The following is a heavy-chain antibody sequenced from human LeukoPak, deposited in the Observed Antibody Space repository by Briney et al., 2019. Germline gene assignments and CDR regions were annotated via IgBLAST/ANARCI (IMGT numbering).Heavy chain of an antibody. V-gene: IGHV1-18*04. Sequence: EASVKVSCKASGYTFSDYGVTWVRQAPRHGLEWMGWISGYTGTTNYAQKLQGRVTMTTDTSTSTAYMELKSLSSDDTAMYYCARALALGDADFWGQRTLVTVSS. D-gene: IGHD1-26*01. CDR2: ISGYTGTT. CDR3: ARALALGDADF. CDR1: GYTFSDYG. J-gene: IGHJ4*02.